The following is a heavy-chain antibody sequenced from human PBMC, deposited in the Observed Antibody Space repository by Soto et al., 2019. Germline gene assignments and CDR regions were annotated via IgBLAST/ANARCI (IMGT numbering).Heavy chain of an antibody. CDR2: ISYDGSNK. D-gene: IGHD3-22*01. J-gene: IGHJ4*02. Sequence: PGGSLRLSWAASGFTFSSYGMHWVRQAPGKGLEWVAVISYDGSNKYYADSVKGRFTISRDNSKNTLYLQMNSLRAEDTAVYYCAKTFITMRVVAPFDYWGQGTLVTVSS. CDR3: AKTFITMRVVAPFDY. V-gene: IGHV3-30*18. CDR1: GFTFSSYG.